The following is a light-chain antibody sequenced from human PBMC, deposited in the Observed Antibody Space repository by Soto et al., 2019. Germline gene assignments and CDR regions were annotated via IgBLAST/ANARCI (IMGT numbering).Light chain of an antibody. CDR2: DAS. V-gene: IGKV1-5*01. CDR3: QQYNSYSWT. J-gene: IGKJ1*01. CDR1: QSISSW. Sequence: DIQMTQSPSTLSASVGDRVTITCRASQSISSWLAWYQQKPGKAPKLLIYDASSLESGVPSRFSGSGSGTEFTLTISSLQPDDFVIYYCQQYNSYSWTFGQGTKVEIK.